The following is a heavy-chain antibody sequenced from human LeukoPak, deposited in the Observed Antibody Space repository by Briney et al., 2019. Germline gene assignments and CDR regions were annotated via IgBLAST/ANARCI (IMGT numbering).Heavy chain of an antibody. CDR3: AKDRVVGATHAFDI. V-gene: IGHV3-23*01. CDR2: ISGVADTT. CDR1: GFTFSSYA. J-gene: IGHJ3*02. D-gene: IGHD1-26*01. Sequence: GGSLRLSCAASGFTFSSYAMSWARQAPGKGLEWISDISGVADTTHYADSVKGRFTISRDNSKNTLYLQMNSLRAEDTAVYYCAKDRVVGATHAFDIWGQGTMVTVSS.